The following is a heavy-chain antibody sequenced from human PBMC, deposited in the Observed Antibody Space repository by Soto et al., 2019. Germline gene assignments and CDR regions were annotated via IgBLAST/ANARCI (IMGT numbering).Heavy chain of an antibody. V-gene: IGHV3-7*01. CDR2: IKQDGSEK. D-gene: IGHD6-19*01. Sequence: EVQLVESGGGLVQPEGSLRLSCAASGFTFSSYWMSWVRQAPGKGLEWVANIKQDGSEKYYVDSVKGRFTISRDNAKNSLYLQMNSLRAEDTAVYCCAREGGGWYGHAFDIWGQGTMVTVSS. CDR1: GFTFSSYW. J-gene: IGHJ3*02. CDR3: AREGGGWYGHAFDI.